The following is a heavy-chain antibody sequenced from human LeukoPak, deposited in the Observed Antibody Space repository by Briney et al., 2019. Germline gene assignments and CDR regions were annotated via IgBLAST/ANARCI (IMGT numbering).Heavy chain of an antibody. Sequence: EASVKVSCKASGYTFTSYGISWVRQAPGQGLEWMGWISAYNGNTNYAQKLQGRVTMTTDTSTSTACMELRSLRSDDTAVYYCARDHVVVPAAMVYYYGMDVWGQGTTVTVSS. D-gene: IGHD2-2*01. V-gene: IGHV1-18*01. J-gene: IGHJ6*02. CDR2: ISAYNGNT. CDR3: ARDHVVVPAAMVYYYGMDV. CDR1: GYTFTSYG.